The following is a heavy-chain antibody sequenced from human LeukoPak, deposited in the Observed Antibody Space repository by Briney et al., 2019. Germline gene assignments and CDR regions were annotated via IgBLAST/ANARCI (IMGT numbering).Heavy chain of an antibody. J-gene: IGHJ4*02. CDR2: IYYSGST. CDR1: GDSISTTNYY. Sequence: SETLSLTCAVSGDSISTTNYYWSWIRQHPGKGLEWIGYIYYSGSTYYNPSLKSRVTISVDTSKNQFSLKLSSVTAADTAVYYCARNYYDSSGYYYWGQGTLVTVSS. V-gene: IGHV4-31*11. CDR3: ARNYYDSSGYYY. D-gene: IGHD3-22*01.